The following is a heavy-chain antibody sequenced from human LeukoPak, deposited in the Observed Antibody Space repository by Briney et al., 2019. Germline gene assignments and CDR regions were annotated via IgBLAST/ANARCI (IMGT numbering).Heavy chain of an antibody. Sequence: GGSLRLSCAASGFTFSRYWMNWVRQAPGKGLVWVSRINTDGSTTSYADSVRGRFTISRDNAKNTLYVQMSSLRVEDTAVYYCARGVSGGFDYGSQGTLVAVSS. CDR1: GFTFSRYW. CDR3: ARGVSGGFDY. CDR2: INTDGSTT. V-gene: IGHV3-74*01. J-gene: IGHJ4*02. D-gene: IGHD6-13*01.